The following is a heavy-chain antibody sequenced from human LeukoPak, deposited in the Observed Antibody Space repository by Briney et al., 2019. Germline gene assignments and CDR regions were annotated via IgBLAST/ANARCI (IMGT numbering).Heavy chain of an antibody. CDR1: GFTFDDYA. D-gene: IGHD3-22*01. CDR2: ISWNSGSI. Sequence: GRSLRLSCAASGFTFDDYAMHWVRQAPGKGLEWVSGISWNSGSIGYADSVKGRFTISRDNAKNSLYLQTNSLRAEDTALYYCAKDALYYDSSGYRGAFDIWGQGTMVTVSS. J-gene: IGHJ3*02. CDR3: AKDALYYDSSGYRGAFDI. V-gene: IGHV3-9*01.